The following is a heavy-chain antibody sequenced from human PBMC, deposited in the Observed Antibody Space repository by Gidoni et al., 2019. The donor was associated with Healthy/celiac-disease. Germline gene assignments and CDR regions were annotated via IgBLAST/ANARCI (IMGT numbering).Heavy chain of an antibody. CDR3: AKPITMVRGVRADYCDY. Sequence: EVQLLESGGGVVQPGGSLRLSWSASGFTFRSYAMSGVRPAPGKGLGCVSDMSGSEGSTYYADSVQCRFTIARDNSKNTLYLQMNSLSAEDTAVYYCAKPITMVRGVRADYCDYWGQGTLGTVSS. CDR2: MSGSEGST. V-gene: IGHV3-23*01. J-gene: IGHJ4*02. CDR1: GFTFRSYA. D-gene: IGHD3-10*01.